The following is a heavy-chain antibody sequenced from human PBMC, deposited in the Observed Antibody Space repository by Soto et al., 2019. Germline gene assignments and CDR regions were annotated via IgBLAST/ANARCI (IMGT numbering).Heavy chain of an antibody. CDR1: GFTFSSYA. J-gene: IGHJ4*02. Sequence: GGSLRLSCSASGFTFSSYAMHWVRQAPGKGLEYVSSISTNGGSTHYADSVKGRFTISRDNSKNTQYLQMSSLRADDTAVYYCVKGEYYYDSSGYYPFDYWGQGTLVTAPQ. D-gene: IGHD3-22*01. CDR3: VKGEYYYDSSGYYPFDY. V-gene: IGHV3-64D*06. CDR2: ISTNGGST.